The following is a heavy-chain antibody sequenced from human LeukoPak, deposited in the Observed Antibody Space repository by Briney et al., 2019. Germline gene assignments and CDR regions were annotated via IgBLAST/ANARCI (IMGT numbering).Heavy chain of an antibody. J-gene: IGHJ1*01. CDR3: ARDSGSSSGWRRWSPPYFQH. Sequence: SQTLSLTCAISGDSVSSNSAAWNWIRQSPSRGLEWLGRTYYRSKWYNDYAVSVKSRITINPDTSKNQFSLQLNSVTPEDTAVYYCARDSGSSSGWRRWSPPYFQHWGQGTLVTVSS. CDR1: GDSVSSNSAA. D-gene: IGHD6-19*01. CDR2: TYYRSKWYN. V-gene: IGHV6-1*01.